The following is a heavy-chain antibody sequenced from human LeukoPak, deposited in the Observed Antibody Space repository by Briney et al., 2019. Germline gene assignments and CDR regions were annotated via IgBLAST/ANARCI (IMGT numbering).Heavy chain of an antibody. D-gene: IGHD2-2*01. J-gene: IGHJ4*02. CDR3: ARCLGYCSSTSCYVGRCFDY. V-gene: IGHV1-24*01. CDR1: GYTLTELS. Sequence: ASVKVSCKVSGYTLTELSMHWVRQAPGKGLEWMGGFDPEDGETIYAQKFQGRVTMTEDTSTDTAYMELSSLRSDDTAVYYCARCLGYCSSTSCYVGRCFDYWGQGTLVTVSS. CDR2: FDPEDGET.